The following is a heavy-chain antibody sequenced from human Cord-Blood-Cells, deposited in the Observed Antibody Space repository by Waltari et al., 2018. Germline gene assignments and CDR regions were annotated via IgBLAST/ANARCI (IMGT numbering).Heavy chain of an antibody. CDR3: ASAYCSSTSCYFDY. V-gene: IGHV4-59*01. J-gene: IGHJ4*02. D-gene: IGHD2-2*01. Sequence: TNYNPSLKSRVTISVDTSKNQFSLKLSSVTAADTAVYYCASAYCSSTSCYFDYWGLGTLVTVSS. CDR2: T.